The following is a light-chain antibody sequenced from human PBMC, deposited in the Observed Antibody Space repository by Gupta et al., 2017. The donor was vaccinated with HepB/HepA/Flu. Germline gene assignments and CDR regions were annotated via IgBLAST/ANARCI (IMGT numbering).Light chain of an antibody. V-gene: IGKV1-17*01. CDR1: QGIKDD. CDR2: AAS. J-gene: IGKJ4*01. CDR3: LQHNSYHPLT. Sequence: DIQMTQSPSSLSASVGDRVTITCRASQGIKDDLGWYQQKPGKAPNLLVYAASSLQSGVPSRFSGSGFGTEFTLTISSLQPEDFATYYCLQHNSYHPLTFGGGTKVDIK.